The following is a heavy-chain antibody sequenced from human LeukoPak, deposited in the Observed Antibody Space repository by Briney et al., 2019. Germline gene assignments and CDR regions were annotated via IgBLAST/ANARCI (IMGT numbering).Heavy chain of an antibody. D-gene: IGHD6-25*01. Sequence: SETLSLTCTVSGGSMSGSISSHYWSWIRQPPGKRLEWIGEINQSGGTNYNPSLRSRVSISVDTSKNQFSLKLSSMTAADTAVYFCATIQRDHAFDIWGQGTMVTVSS. J-gene: IGHJ3*02. CDR1: GGSMSGSISSHY. V-gene: IGHV4-34*01. CDR2: INQSGGT. CDR3: ATIQRDHAFDI.